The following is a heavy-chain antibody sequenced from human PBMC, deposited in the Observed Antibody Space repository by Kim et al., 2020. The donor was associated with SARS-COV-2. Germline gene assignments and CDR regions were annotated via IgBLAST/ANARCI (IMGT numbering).Heavy chain of an antibody. CDR3: ARETTGYGELPD. CDR1: GDSIGSFY. CDR2: VYHSGTA. D-gene: IGHD3-10*01. V-gene: IGHV4-59*01. Sequence: SETLSLTCSVSGDSIGSFYWSWIRQTPGKGLEWIGYVYHSGTANFSPSFNSRVTLSVDMAKNQFSLTLRSMTAADTAFYYCARETTGYGELPDWGQGILVIVSS. J-gene: IGHJ4*02.